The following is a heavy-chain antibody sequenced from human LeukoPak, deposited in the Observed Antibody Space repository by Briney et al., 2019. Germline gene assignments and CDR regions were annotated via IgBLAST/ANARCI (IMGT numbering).Heavy chain of an antibody. CDR1: GGSISSYY. J-gene: IGHJ6*03. CDR3: ARGGVGPAAPYYYYYYYKDV. V-gene: IGHV4-4*07. Sequence: SETLSLTCTVSGGSISSYYWSWIRQPAGKGLEWIGRIYTSGSTNYNPSLKSRVTMSVDTSKNQFSLKLSSVTAADTAVYYCARGGVGPAAPYYYYYYYKDVRGKGTTVTVSS. D-gene: IGHD2-2*01. CDR2: IYTSGST.